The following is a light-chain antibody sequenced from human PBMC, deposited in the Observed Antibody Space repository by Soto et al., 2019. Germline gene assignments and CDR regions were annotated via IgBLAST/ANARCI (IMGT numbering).Light chain of an antibody. CDR1: QSLIHSDGSTY. Sequence: DVVMTQSPLSLPVTLGQPASISCRSSQSLIHSDGSTYLSWFQQRPGQSPRRLIYEVSDRDSGVPEKFRGSGAGTDFTLKISRVGAEDVGVYYCMRGTHWPWTFGQGTEVEIK. V-gene: IGKV2-30*02. J-gene: IGKJ1*01. CDR2: EVS. CDR3: MRGTHWPWT.